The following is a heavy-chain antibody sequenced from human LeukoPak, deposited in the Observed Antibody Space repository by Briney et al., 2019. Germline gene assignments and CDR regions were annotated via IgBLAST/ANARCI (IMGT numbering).Heavy chain of an antibody. CDR1: GFTFSSYW. J-gene: IGHJ6*03. CDR3: ARSPDSTYYYYYMDV. Sequence: GGSLRLSCAASGFTFSSYWMSWVRQAPGKGLEWVANIKQDGSEKYYMDSVKGRFTISRDNAKNSLYLQMNSLRAEDTAVYYCARSPDSTYYYYYMDVWGKGTTVTVSS. CDR2: IKQDGSEK. D-gene: IGHD6-13*01. V-gene: IGHV3-7*01.